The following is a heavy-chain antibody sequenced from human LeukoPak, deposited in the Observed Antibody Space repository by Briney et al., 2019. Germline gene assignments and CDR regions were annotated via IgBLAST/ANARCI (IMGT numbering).Heavy chain of an antibody. CDR2: LQYDRTNV. CDR1: RFSFSSYG. V-gene: IGHV3-30*02. CDR3: ARRWFFDY. J-gene: IGHJ4*02. D-gene: IGHD3-9*01. Sequence: GGSLGLSCAASRFSFSSYGMHWVRQAPGKGLEWVAYLQYDRTNVQYADSVRGRFTISRDHSKKILYLQMNSLRTEDTAVYYCARRWFFDYWGQGTLVTVSS.